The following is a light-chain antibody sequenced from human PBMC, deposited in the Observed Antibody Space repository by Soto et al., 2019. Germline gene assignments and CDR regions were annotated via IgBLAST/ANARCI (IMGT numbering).Light chain of an antibody. Sequence: DIQMTQSPSSLSASVGDRVTITCRASQSISSFLNWYQQKPGEAPKLLIYAASSLQSGVPSRFSGSGSGTDFTLTISSLQPQDFATYYCQQSHSTPYTSRQGTKLEIK. J-gene: IGKJ2*01. V-gene: IGKV1-39*01. CDR1: QSISSF. CDR2: AAS. CDR3: QQSHSTPYT.